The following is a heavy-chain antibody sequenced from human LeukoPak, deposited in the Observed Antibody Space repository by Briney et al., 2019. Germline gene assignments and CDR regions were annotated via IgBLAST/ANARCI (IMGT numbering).Heavy chain of an antibody. CDR2: TYYRSKWSY. Sequence: SQTLSPTCAISGDSVSSTGAAWNWIRQSPSRGLEWLGRTYYRSKWSYEYAASVKSRITINPDTSRNHFSLHLDSVNPEDTAVYFCARDIYFDTWSHGTLVTVSS. J-gene: IGHJ5*01. CDR3: ARDIYFDT. V-gene: IGHV6-1*01. D-gene: IGHD3-9*01. CDR1: GDSVSSTGAA.